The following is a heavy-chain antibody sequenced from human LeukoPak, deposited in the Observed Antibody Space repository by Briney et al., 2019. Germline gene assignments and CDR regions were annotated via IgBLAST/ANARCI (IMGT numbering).Heavy chain of an antibody. J-gene: IGHJ4*02. Sequence: GASVKVSCKASGYTFTSYYMHWVRQAPGQGLEWMGVINPSGGSTSYAQKFQGRVTMTRDMSTSTVYMELSSLRSEDTAVYYCARLPPADSGSYWGQGTLVTVSS. D-gene: IGHD3-10*01. CDR1: GYTFTSYY. CDR3: ARLPPADSGSY. V-gene: IGHV1-46*01. CDR2: INPSGGST.